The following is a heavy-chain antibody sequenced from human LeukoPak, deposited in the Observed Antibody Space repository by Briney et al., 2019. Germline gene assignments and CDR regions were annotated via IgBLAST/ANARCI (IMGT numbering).Heavy chain of an antibody. D-gene: IGHD6-13*01. CDR1: GFTFTTYA. CDR2: ISGSGGAP. Sequence: GGSLRLSCAASGFTFTTYAMSWVRQAPGKGLEWVSAISGSGGAPYYADSVKGRFTISRDNSKNTLYLQMNSLRAEDTAVYYCAKDDVGIAAAAGIDYWGQGTLVTVSS. J-gene: IGHJ4*02. V-gene: IGHV3-23*01. CDR3: AKDDVGIAAAAGIDY.